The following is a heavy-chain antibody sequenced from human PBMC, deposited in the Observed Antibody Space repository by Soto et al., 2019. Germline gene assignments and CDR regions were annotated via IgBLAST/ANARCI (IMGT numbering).Heavy chain of an antibody. J-gene: IGHJ5*02. CDR2: HYSGGGT. CDR1: GFSVSSNY. V-gene: IGHV3-53*01. D-gene: IGHD1-26*01. CDR3: ARHRHPRGTVGATSPLDP. Sequence: LRLSCAISGFSVSSNYLSWVRQAPGKGLEWVSVHYSGGGTYYADSVQGRFTISRDKSNNTLYLQMRRVRAEDTAVYFCARHRHPRGTVGATSPLDPWGQGTQVTVSS.